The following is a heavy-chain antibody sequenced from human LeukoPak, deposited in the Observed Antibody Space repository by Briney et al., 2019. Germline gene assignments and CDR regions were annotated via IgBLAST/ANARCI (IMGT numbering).Heavy chain of an antibody. CDR1: GGTFSSYA. Sequence: SVKVSCKASGGTFSSYAIIWVRQAPGQGLEWMGRIIPILGIANYAQKFQGRVTITADKSTSTAYMELSSLRSEDTAVYYCARDRDYDILTPFDPWGQGTLVTVSS. V-gene: IGHV1-69*04. CDR3: ARDRDYDILTPFDP. J-gene: IGHJ5*02. CDR2: IIPILGIA. D-gene: IGHD3-9*01.